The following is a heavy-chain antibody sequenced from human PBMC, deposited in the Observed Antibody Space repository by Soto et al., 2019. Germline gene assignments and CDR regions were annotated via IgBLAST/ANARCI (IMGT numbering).Heavy chain of an antibody. CDR2: VYYSGST. CDR3: ARHPCSEYSFGFVPNFHY. V-gene: IGHV4-39*01. Sequence: QLQLQESGPGLVKPSETLSLTCTISGGSITSRFYYWGWIRQPPGKRLEWIASVYYSGSTYYNPSLKSRVTISADTSRNSFSLKLSSVTAADTAVYNCARHPCSEYSFGFVPNFHYWGQGTLVTVSS. CDR1: GGSITSRFYY. D-gene: IGHD5-18*01. J-gene: IGHJ4*02.